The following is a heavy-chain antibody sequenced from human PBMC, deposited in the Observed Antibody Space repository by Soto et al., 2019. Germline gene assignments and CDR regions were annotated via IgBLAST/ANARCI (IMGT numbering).Heavy chain of an antibody. Sequence: PGGSLRLSCAASGFTFSSYGMHWVRQAPGKGLEWVAVISYDGSNKYYADSVKGRFTISRDNSKNTLYLQMNSLRAEDTAVYYCAKDTYYYDSSGYYTLRYYYYGMDVWGQGTTLTVSS. D-gene: IGHD3-22*01. CDR3: AKDTYYYDSSGYYTLRYYYYGMDV. CDR2: ISYDGSNK. J-gene: IGHJ6*02. V-gene: IGHV3-30*18. CDR1: GFTFSSYG.